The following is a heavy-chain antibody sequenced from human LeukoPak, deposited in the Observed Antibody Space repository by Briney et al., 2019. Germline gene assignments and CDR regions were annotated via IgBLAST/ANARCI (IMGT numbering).Heavy chain of an antibody. J-gene: IGHJ4*01. CDR1: GFTFRTYA. Sequence: GGSLRLSCVASGFTFRTYAMSWVRQAPGKGLEWVSSVNESDGRAEYADSVKGRFTISRDTSKTTLFLQMSSLRAEDTALYYCAKAVFGENFAYWGHGTLVTVSS. CDR2: VNESDGRA. V-gene: IGHV3-23*01. CDR3: AKAVFGENFAY. D-gene: IGHD3-10*02.